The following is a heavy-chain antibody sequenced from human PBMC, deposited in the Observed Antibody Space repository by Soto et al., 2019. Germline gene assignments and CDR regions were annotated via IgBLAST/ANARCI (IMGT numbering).Heavy chain of an antibody. D-gene: IGHD2-8*01. CDR2: INTDGSIT. CDR3: ARDTNGLHY. Sequence: AGGSLRLSCAASGLIFSNYKMHWVRQAPGKGLVWVSRINTDGSITDYADSVKGRFTVSRDNAKNTMYLQMNSLTADDTAVYYCARDTNGLHYWGQGTLVTVSS. J-gene: IGHJ4*02. CDR1: GLIFSNYK. V-gene: IGHV3-74*01.